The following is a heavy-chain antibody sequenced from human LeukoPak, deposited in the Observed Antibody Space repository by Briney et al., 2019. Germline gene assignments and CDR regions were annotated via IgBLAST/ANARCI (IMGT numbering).Heavy chain of an antibody. J-gene: IGHJ1*01. CDR3: ARGGSVSGYPAYFQH. CDR1: GGSISSSNW. Sequence: SGTLSLTCAVSGGSISSSNWWSWVRQPPGKGLEWIGEIYHSGSTNYNPSLKSRVTISVDKSKNQFSLKLSSVTAADTAVYYCARGGSVSGYPAYFQHWGQGTLVTVSS. CDR2: IYHSGST. D-gene: IGHD3-22*01. V-gene: IGHV4-4*02.